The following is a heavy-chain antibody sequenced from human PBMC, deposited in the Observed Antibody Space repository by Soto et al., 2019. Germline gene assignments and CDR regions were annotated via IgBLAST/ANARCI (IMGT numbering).Heavy chain of an antibody. D-gene: IGHD3-10*01. J-gene: IGHJ5*02. CDR3: ARVRGAAHDPWFDL. Sequence: SETLSLTCTVSGGSISSGDYYWSWIRQPPGKGLEWIGYIYYSGSTYYNPSLKSRVTISVDTSKNQFSLKLSSVTAADTAVYYCARVRGAAHDPWFDLWGQGTLVPVSS. CDR2: IYYSGST. V-gene: IGHV4-30-4*01. CDR1: GGSISSGDYY.